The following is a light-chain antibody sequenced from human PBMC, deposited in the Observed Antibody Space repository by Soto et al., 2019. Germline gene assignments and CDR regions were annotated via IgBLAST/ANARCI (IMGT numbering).Light chain of an antibody. V-gene: IGLV2-8*01. CDR2: EVS. J-gene: IGLJ1*01. CDR3: NSYAGSSNYV. Sequence: QSVLTQPPSASGSPGQLVTISCTGTSSDVGDYNYVSWYQQHPGKAPKLMIYEVSKRPSGVPDRFSGSKSGSTASLTVSGLQAEDEADYFCNSYAGSSNYVFGTGTKVTVL. CDR1: SSDVGDYNY.